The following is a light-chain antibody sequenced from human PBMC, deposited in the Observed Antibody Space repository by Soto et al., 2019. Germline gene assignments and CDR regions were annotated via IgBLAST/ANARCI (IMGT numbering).Light chain of an antibody. CDR3: LLCYGGALV. CDR1: TGAVTSGYY. Sequence: QAVVTQEPSLTVSPGGTVTLTCASSTGAVTSGYYPNWFQQKPGQEPRALIYSTSNTHSWTPARFSGSLLGGKAALTLSGVQPEDEAESFCLLCYGGALVFGGGTKLTV. J-gene: IGLJ2*01. V-gene: IGLV7-43*01. CDR2: STS.